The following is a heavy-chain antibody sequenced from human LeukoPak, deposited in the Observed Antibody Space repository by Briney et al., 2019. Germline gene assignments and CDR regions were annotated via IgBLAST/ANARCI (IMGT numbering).Heavy chain of an antibody. Sequence: ASVKVSCNASGYTFTLYYMHWVRQAPGQGLEWMGWINPNSGGTNYAQKFQGRVTMTRDTSISTAYMELSRLRSDDTAVYYCARGYAGSSWCFDYWGQGTLVTVSS. V-gene: IGHV1-2*02. CDR3: ARGYAGSSWCFDY. CDR1: GYTFTLYY. CDR2: INPNSGGT. D-gene: IGHD6-13*01. J-gene: IGHJ4*02.